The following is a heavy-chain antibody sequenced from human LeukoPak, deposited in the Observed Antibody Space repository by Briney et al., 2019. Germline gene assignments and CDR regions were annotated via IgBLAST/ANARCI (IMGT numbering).Heavy chain of an antibody. CDR1: GFTFSSYA. CDR2: ISYDGSNK. D-gene: IGHD6-13*01. CDR3: ARDLQQLVFDY. V-gene: IGHV3-30*01. J-gene: IGHJ4*02. Sequence: GGSLGLSCAASGFTFSSYAMHWVRQAPGKGLEWVAVISYDGSNKYYADSVKGRFTISRDNSKNTLYLQMNSLRAEDTAVYYCARDLQQLVFDYWGQGTLVTVSS.